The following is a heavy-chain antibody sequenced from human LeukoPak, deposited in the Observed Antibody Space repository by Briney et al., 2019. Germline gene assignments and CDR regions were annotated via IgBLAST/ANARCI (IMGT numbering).Heavy chain of an antibody. CDR2: INPGGGST. CDR3: ARAYSTSSPFDY. V-gene: IGHV1-46*01. Sequence: GASVKVSCKASGYVFTSHYIHWMRQAPGHGLEWMGMINPGGGSTSYAQKFQGRVTMTRDTSTSTVYLELSSLRSEDTAVYYCARAYSTSSPFDYWGQGTLVTVSS. J-gene: IGHJ4*02. D-gene: IGHD6-6*01. CDR1: GYVFTSHY.